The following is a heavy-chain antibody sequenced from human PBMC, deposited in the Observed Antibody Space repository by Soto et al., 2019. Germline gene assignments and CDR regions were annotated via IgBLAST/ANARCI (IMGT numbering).Heavy chain of an antibody. J-gene: IGHJ4*02. CDR3: AKARDQQWVRLPFDD. CDR1: GFFFSSYT. Sequence: GGSLRLSCVGSGFFFSSYTMTWVRQAPGKGLEWVSSFSATSENTYYADSVRGRFTISRDNSKNTLFLQMNSLTAEDTAMYYCAKARDQQWVRLPFDDWGQGILVTVSS. CDR2: FSATSENT. D-gene: IGHD6-19*01. V-gene: IGHV3-23*01.